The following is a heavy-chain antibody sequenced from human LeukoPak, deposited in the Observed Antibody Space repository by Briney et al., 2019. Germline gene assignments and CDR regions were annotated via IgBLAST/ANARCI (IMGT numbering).Heavy chain of an antibody. Sequence: PGGSLRLSCAASGFTFTNFALSWVRQAPGKGLEWVSAITASRGATYYADSVKGRLTISRDNSKNTLYLHMNNLRVEDTPVYFCAKSGREGSPTTCYTASTLFDYWGQGTLVTVSS. CDR2: ITASRGAT. CDR1: GFTFTNFA. D-gene: IGHD2-2*02. V-gene: IGHV3-23*01. CDR3: AKSGREGSPTTCYTASTLFDY. J-gene: IGHJ4*02.